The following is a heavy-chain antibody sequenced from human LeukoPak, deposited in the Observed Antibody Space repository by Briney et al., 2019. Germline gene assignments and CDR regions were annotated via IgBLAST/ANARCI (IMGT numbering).Heavy chain of an antibody. CDR2: INSDGSNT. J-gene: IGHJ5*02. Sequence: PGGSLRLSCAASGFTFSSYWMHWVRQAPGKRLVWVSRINSDGSNTDYAGSVKGRFTISRDNAKNTLYLQMNSLRAEDTALYYCARDLRFDPWGQGTLVTVSS. CDR1: GFTFSSYW. D-gene: IGHD5/OR15-5a*01. CDR3: ARDLRFDP. V-gene: IGHV3-74*01.